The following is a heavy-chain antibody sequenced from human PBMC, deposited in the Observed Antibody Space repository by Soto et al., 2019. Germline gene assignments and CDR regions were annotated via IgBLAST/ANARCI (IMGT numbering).Heavy chain of an antibody. J-gene: IGHJ6*02. V-gene: IGHV3-33*01. Sequence: XESLRLSCAASGFTFSSYGMHWVRQAPGKGLEWVAVIWYDGSNKYYADSVKGRFTISRDNSKNTLYLQMNSLRAEDTAVYYCAREWYSSSWYYYYGMDVWGQGTTVTAP. D-gene: IGHD6-13*01. CDR1: GFTFSSYG. CDR3: AREWYSSSWYYYYGMDV. CDR2: IWYDGSNK.